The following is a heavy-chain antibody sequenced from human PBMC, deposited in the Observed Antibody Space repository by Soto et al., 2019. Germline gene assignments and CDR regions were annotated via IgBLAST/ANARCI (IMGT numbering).Heavy chain of an antibody. CDR3: AKREPYYFDY. CDR2: ISTSGGST. J-gene: IGHJ4*02. Sequence: EVQLLESGGGLVQPGGSLRLSCAASGFTFSSYAMSWVRQAPGKGLGWVSTISTSGGSTFYADSVKGRFTISRDNSKNTLYLQMNSLRAEDTAVYYCAKREPYYFDYWGQGTLVTVSS. D-gene: IGHD1-26*01. V-gene: IGHV3-23*01. CDR1: GFTFSSYA.